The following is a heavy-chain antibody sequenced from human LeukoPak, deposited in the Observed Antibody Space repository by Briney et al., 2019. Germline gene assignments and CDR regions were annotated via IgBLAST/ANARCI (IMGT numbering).Heavy chain of an antibody. J-gene: IGHJ3*02. CDR3: ARVSFGGVIPGAFDI. CDR1: GGSISSGDYY. D-gene: IGHD3-16*02. V-gene: IGHV4-30-4*01. Sequence: SQTLSLTCTVSGGSISSGDYYWSWIRQPPGKGLEWIGYIYYSGSTYYNPSLKSRVTISVDTSKNQFSLKLSSVTAADTAVYYCARVSFGGVIPGAFDIWGHGTMVTVSS. CDR2: IYYSGST.